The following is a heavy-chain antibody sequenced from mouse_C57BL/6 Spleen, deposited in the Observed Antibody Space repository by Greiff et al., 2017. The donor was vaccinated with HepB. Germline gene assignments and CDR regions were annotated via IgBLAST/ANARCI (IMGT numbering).Heavy chain of an antibody. V-gene: IGHV5-4*01. D-gene: IGHD2-3*01. J-gene: IGHJ3*01. CDR2: ISDGGSYT. Sequence: EVQGVESGGGLVKPGGSLKLSCAASGFTFSSYAMSWVRQTPEKRLEWVATISDGGSYTYYPDNVKGRFTISRDNAKNNLYLQMSHLKSEDTAMYYCARDHDDGYYKFAYWGQGTLVTVSA. CDR1: GFTFSSYA. CDR3: ARDHDDGYYKFAY.